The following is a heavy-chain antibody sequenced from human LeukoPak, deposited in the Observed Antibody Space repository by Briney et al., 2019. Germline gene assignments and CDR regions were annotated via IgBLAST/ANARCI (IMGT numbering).Heavy chain of an antibody. V-gene: IGHV3-23*01. D-gene: IGHD6-13*01. CDR3: AKARGSSRYYANFDY. Sequence: PGGSLRLSCAASGFTFSSYAMSWVRQAPGKGLEWVSAISGSGGSTYYADSVKGRFTISRDNSKNTLYLQMNSLRAEDTAVYYCAKARGSSRYYANFDYWGQGALVTVSS. CDR2: ISGSGGST. CDR1: GFTFSSYA. J-gene: IGHJ4*02.